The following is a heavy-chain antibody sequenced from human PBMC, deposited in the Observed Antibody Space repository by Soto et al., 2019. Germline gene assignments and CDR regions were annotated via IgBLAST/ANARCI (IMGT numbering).Heavy chain of an antibody. CDR3: ARDRGYDAHDYYYNAMDV. D-gene: IGHD2-15*01. CDR2: IRGFSPYT. CDR1: GFTFRTYT. Sequence: PGGSLRLSCISSGFTFRTYTMNWFRQAPGKGLEWVSGIRGFSPYTFYAESVKGRFTISRDNAKNSLYLQMSSLRAEDTAVYYCARDRGYDAHDYYYNAMDVWGQGTTVTVSS. V-gene: IGHV3-21*01. J-gene: IGHJ6*02.